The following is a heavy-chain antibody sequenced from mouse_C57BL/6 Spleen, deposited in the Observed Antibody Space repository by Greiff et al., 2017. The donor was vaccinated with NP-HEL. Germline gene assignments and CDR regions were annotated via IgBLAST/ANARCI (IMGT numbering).Heavy chain of an antibody. CDR2: ISSGSSTI. CDR3: ARGGRFAY. CDR1: GFTFSDYG. Sequence: EVKLMESVGGLVKPGGSLKLSCAASGFTFSDYGMHWVRQAPEKGLEWVAYISSGSSTIYYADTVKGRFTISRDNAKNTLFLQMTSLRSEDTAMYYCARGGRFAYWGQGTLVTVSA. J-gene: IGHJ3*01. V-gene: IGHV5-17*01.